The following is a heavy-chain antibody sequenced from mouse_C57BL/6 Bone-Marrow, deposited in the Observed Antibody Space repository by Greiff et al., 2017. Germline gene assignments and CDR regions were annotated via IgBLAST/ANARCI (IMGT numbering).Heavy chain of an antibody. CDR2: IYPRSGDT. J-gene: IGHJ2*01. Sequence: VQLQQSGAELARPGASVKLSCKASGYTFTSYGISWVKQRTGQGLEWIGEIYPRSGDTYYNEKFKGKATLTADKSSSTAYMELRSLTSEDSAVYFCARYGNYGGFDYWGQGTTLTVSS. CDR3: ARYGNYGGFDY. D-gene: IGHD2-1*01. V-gene: IGHV1-81*01. CDR1: GYTFTSYG.